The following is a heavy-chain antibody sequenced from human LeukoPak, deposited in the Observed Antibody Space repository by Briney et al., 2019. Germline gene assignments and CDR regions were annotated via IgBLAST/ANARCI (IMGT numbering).Heavy chain of an antibody. CDR3: AREYYDILTGYHYYYGMDV. CDR1: GYTFTSYA. Sequence: ASVKVSCKASGYTFTSYAMNWVRQAPGQGLEWMGWINTNTGNPTYAQGFTGRFVFSLDTSVSTAYLQISSLKAEDTAVYYCAREYYDILTGYHYYYGMDVWGQGTTVTVSS. CDR2: INTNTGNP. J-gene: IGHJ6*02. D-gene: IGHD3-9*01. V-gene: IGHV7-4-1*02.